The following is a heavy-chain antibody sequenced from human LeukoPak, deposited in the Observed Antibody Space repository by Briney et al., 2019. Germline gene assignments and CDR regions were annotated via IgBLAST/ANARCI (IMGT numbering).Heavy chain of an antibody. CDR3: AKDLDY. V-gene: IGHV3-30*18. CDR2: ISYDGSNK. Sequence: GGSLRLSCAASGFTFSSYGMHWVRQAPGKGLEWVAVISYDGSNKYYADSVKGRFTISRDNSKNTLYLQMNSLRAEDTAVYYCAKDLDYWGQGTLVTVSS. J-gene: IGHJ4*02. CDR1: GFTFSSYG.